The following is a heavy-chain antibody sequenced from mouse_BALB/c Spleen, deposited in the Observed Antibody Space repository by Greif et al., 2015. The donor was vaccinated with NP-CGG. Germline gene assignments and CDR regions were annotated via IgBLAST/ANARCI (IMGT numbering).Heavy chain of an antibody. J-gene: IGHJ4*01. D-gene: IGHD2-2*01. Sequence: QVQLKESGPGLVQPSQSLSITCTVSGFSLTSYGVHWVRQSPGKGLEWLGVIWRGGSTDYNAAFMSRLSITKDNSKSQVFFKMNSLQADDTAIYYCAKNGGYEAYYYAMDYWGQGTSVTVSS. V-gene: IGHV2-5*01. CDR2: IWRGGST. CDR1: GFSLTSYG. CDR3: AKNGGYEAYYYAMDY.